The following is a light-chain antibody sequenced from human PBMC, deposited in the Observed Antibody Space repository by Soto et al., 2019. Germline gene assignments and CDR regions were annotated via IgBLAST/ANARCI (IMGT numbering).Light chain of an antibody. CDR2: LGS. J-gene: IGKJ2*01. Sequence: DIVMTQSPLSLPVTPGEPASISCRSSQTLLHSNGYNYLDWYLQKPGQSPQLLIYLGSDRASGVPDRFSGSGSGTDFTLRISRVEAEDVGVYYCMQALQTPYTFGQGTQLEIE. V-gene: IGKV2-28*01. CDR3: MQALQTPYT. CDR1: QTLLHSNGYNY.